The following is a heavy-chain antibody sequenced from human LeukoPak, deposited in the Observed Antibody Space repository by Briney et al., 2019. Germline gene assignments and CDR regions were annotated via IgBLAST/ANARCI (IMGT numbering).Heavy chain of an antibody. CDR3: VRAYSGFSSRGFDY. D-gene: IGHD5-12*01. Sequence: QSGRSLRLSCAASGFTFSSYGFHWVRQAPGKGLEWVADIWYDGSDKYYVDSVKGRFTISRDNSKNTVFLQMSSLRAEDTAVYYCVRAYSGFSSRGFDYWGQGTLVSVSP. CDR1: GFTFSSYG. J-gene: IGHJ4*02. V-gene: IGHV3-33*01. CDR2: IWYDGSDK.